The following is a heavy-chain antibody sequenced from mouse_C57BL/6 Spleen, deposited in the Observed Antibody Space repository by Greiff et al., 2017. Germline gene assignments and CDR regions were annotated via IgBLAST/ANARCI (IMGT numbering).Heavy chain of an antibody. CDR1: GYTFTSYW. V-gene: IGHV1-53*01. J-gene: IGHJ1*03. Sequence: VQLQQSGTELVKPGASVKLSCKASGYTFTSYWMHWVKQRPGQGLEWIGNINPSNGGTNYNEKFKSKATLTVDKSSSTAYMQLSSLTSEDSAVYYCARSFYGNYRGWYFDVWGTGTTVTVSS. CDR3: ARSFYGNYRGWYFDV. D-gene: IGHD2-1*01. CDR2: INPSNGGT.